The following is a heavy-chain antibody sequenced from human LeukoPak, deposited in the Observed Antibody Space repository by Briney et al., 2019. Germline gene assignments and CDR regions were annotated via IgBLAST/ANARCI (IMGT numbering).Heavy chain of an antibody. J-gene: IGHJ4*02. Sequence: GGSLRLSCAASGFTFSSYAMSWVRQAPGKGLEWVSAISGSGGSTYYADSVKGRFTIPRDNSKNTLYLQMNSLRAEDTAVYYCAKVYSSSILRPYFDYWGQGTLVTVSS. CDR1: GFTFSSYA. CDR3: AKVYSSSILRPYFDY. CDR2: ISGSGGST. V-gene: IGHV3-23*01. D-gene: IGHD6-6*01.